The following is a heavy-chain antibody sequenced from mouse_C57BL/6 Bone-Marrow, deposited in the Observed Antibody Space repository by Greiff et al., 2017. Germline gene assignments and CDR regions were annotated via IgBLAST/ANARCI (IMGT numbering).Heavy chain of an antibody. CDR2: IYPGDGDT. CDR1: GYAFSSSW. Sequence: LEESGPELVKPGASVKISCKASGYAFSSSWMNWVKQRPGKGLEWIGRIYPGDGDTNYNGKFKGKATLTADKSSSTAYMQLSSLTSEDSAVYICARSGGSVYFDYWGQGTTLTVSS. V-gene: IGHV1-82*01. D-gene: IGHD1-1*01. CDR3: ARSGGSVYFDY. J-gene: IGHJ2*01.